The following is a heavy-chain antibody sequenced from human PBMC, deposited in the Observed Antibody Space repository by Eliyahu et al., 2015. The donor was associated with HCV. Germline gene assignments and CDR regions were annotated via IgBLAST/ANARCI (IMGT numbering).Heavy chain of an antibody. CDR2: IKQDGSEK. CDR3: AREDYGDYVQ. J-gene: IGHJ4*02. Sequence: WMSWVRQAPGKGLEWVANIKQDGSEKYYVDSVKGRFTISRDNAKNSLYLQMNSLRAEDTAVYYCAREDYGDYVQWGQGTLVTVSS. CDR1: W. V-gene: IGHV3-7*01. D-gene: IGHD4-17*01.